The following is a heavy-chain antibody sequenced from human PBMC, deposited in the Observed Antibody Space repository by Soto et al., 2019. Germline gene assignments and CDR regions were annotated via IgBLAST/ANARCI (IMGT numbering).Heavy chain of an antibody. Sequence: VQLEESGGGSVQLGESLRVSCVASGFTFRNQWMHWVRQVPGKGLVWVSRISGDGTRASYGDFVKGRFTISRDNARNLVFLQLNSLTVDDTGVYHCARGGAAGRGDAIDIWGPGTTVAVTS. CDR1: GFTFRNQW. V-gene: IGHV3-74*01. D-gene: IGHD3-10*01. J-gene: IGHJ3*02. CDR3: ARGGAAGRGDAIDI. CDR2: ISGDGTRA.